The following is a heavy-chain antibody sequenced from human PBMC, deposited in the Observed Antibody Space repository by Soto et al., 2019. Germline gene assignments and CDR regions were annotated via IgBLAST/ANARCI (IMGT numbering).Heavy chain of an antibody. CDR3: ARGKPDYYDSSGYYYFDY. V-gene: IGHV4-4*07. Sequence: SETLSLTCTVSGGSISGYYWSWIRQPAGKGLEWIGRIYTSGSTNYNPSLKSRVTMSVDTSKNQFSLKLSSVTAADAAVYYCARGKPDYYDSSGYYYFDYWGQGIQVTVSS. J-gene: IGHJ4*02. CDR1: GGSISGYY. CDR2: IYTSGST. D-gene: IGHD3-22*01.